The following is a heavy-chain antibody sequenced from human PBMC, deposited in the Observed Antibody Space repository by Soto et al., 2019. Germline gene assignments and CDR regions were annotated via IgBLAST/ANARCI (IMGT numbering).Heavy chain of an antibody. J-gene: IGHJ6*03. CDR2: IRSKANSYAT. CDR3: TTPYYDFWSGYITAAKRDYMDV. Sequence: PGGSLRLSCAASGFTFSGSAMHWVRQASGKGLEWVGRIRSKANSYATAYAASVKGRFTISRDDSKNTAYLQMNSLKTEDTAVYYCTTPYYDFWSGYITAAKRDYMDVWGKGTTVTVSS. D-gene: IGHD3-3*01. CDR1: GFTFSGSA. V-gene: IGHV3-73*01.